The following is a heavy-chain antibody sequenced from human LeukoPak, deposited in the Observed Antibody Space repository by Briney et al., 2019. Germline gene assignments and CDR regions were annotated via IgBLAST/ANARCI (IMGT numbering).Heavy chain of an antibody. V-gene: IGHV3-21*01. CDR2: ISSSSSYI. Sequence: GGSLRLSCAASGFTFSSYSMNWVRQAPGKGLEWVSPISSSSSYIYYAGSVKGRFTISRDNAKNSLYLQMNSLRAEDTAVYYCARDGSWSKWPFWGQGTLVTVSS. J-gene: IGHJ4*02. CDR3: ARDGSWSKWPF. D-gene: IGHD6-13*01. CDR1: GFTFSSYS.